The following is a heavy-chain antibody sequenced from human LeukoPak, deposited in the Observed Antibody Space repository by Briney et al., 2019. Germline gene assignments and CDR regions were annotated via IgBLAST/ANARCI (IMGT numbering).Heavy chain of an antibody. D-gene: IGHD6-19*01. V-gene: IGHV1-2*02. Sequence: ASVTVSCKASGYTFTGYYMHWVRQAPGQGLEWMGWINPNSGGTNYAQKFQGRVTMTRDTSISTAYMELNSLRSDDTAVYSCASGIAVAALDYWGHGTLVTVSS. CDR2: INPNSGGT. CDR1: GYTFTGYY. CDR3: ASGIAVAALDY. J-gene: IGHJ4*01.